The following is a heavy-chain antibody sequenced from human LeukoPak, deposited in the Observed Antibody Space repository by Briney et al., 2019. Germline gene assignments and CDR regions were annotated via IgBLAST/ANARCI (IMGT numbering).Heavy chain of an antibody. CDR2: INPNSGGT. CDR3: ARVDGYGYYFDY. V-gene: IGHV1-2*02. CDR1: GYTFTGYY. Sequence: ASVKVSCKASGYTFTGYYMHWVRQAPGQGLEWMGWINPNSGGTNYAQKFQGRVTMTRDTSISTAYMELSRLRSDDTAVYYCARVDGYGYYFDYWGQGTLVTVSS. D-gene: IGHD5-24*01. J-gene: IGHJ4*02.